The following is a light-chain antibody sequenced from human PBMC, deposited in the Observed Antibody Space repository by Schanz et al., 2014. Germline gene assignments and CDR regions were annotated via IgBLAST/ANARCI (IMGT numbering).Light chain of an antibody. Sequence: EIVMTQSPATLSVSPGERATLSCRASQSVSSYLAWYQHKTGQAPRLLIYGASATATGIPARFSGSGSGTEFNLTISSLEPEDFAVYYCQQYGSSPLTFGQGTKVEIK. CDR1: QSVSSY. J-gene: IGKJ1*01. CDR3: QQYGSSPLT. CDR2: GAS. V-gene: IGKV3-15*01.